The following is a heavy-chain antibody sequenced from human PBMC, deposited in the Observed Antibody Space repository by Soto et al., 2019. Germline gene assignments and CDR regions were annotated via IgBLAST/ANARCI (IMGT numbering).Heavy chain of an antibody. CDR3: SKNNVAPAFVGFEY. Sequence: GGSLRLSCAVSGFNFDNSYMSWVRQAPGKGLEWVSILYSGGQTYYTESVRGRFTISRDISKNTLDLQMNRLTADDTAVYYCSKNNVAPAFVGFEYWGQGTRVTVSS. D-gene: IGHD2-2*01. CDR1: GFNFDNSY. J-gene: IGHJ4*02. V-gene: IGHV3-53*01. CDR2: LYSGGQT.